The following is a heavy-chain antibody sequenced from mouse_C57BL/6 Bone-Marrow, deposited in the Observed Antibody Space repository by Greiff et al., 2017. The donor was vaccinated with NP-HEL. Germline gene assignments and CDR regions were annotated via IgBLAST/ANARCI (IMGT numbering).Heavy chain of an antibody. CDR1: GFTFTDYY. Sequence: EVKLMESGGGLVQPGGSLSLSCAASGFTFTDYYMSWVRQPPGKALEWLGFIRNKANGYTTEYSVSVKGRFTISRDNSQSILYLQMTTLRAEDGAASYCARIDYDGYPWFAYWGQGTLVTVSA. J-gene: IGHJ3*01. V-gene: IGHV7-3*01. CDR3: ARIDYDGYPWFAY. D-gene: IGHD2-3*01. CDR2: IRNKANGYTT.